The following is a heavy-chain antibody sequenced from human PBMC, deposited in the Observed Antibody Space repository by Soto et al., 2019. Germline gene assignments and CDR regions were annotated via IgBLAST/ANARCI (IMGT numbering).Heavy chain of an antibody. V-gene: IGHV4-30-4*01. CDR3: ARERALERPGVWLNTFDY. Sequence: PSETMSVTCTVAGGSISSGDYYWSWIRQPPGKGLEWIGYIYYSGSTYYNPSLKSRVTISVDTSKNQFSLKLSSVTAADTAVYYCARERALERPGVWLNTFDYWGQGTLVTVSS. J-gene: IGHJ4*02. D-gene: IGHD1-1*01. CDR2: IYYSGST. CDR1: GGSISSGDYY.